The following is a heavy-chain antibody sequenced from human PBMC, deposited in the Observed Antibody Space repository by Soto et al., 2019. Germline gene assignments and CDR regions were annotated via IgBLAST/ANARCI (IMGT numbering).Heavy chain of an antibody. J-gene: IGHJ6*02. V-gene: IGHV1-18*01. Sequence: GASVKVSCKASGYTFTSYGISWVRQAPGQGLEWMGWISAYNGNTNYAQKLQGRVTMTTDTSTSTAYMELRSLRSDDTAVYYCATGIWQQRTYYYYGMDVWGQGTTVTVSS. D-gene: IGHD6-13*01. CDR2: ISAYNGNT. CDR1: GYTFTSYG. CDR3: ATGIWQQRTYYYYGMDV.